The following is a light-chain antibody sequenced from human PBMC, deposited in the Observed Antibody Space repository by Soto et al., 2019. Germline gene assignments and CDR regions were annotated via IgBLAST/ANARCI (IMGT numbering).Light chain of an antibody. CDR1: SSNIGGNT. V-gene: IGLV1-44*01. Sequence: QSVLTQPPSASGTPGQRVTISSSGSSSNIGGNTLNWYQQLPGTAPKLLIYSNNQRPSGVPDRFSGSKSGTSASLAISGLQSEDEADYYCAAWDDSLNGVVFGGGTKLTVL. CDR2: SNN. CDR3: AAWDDSLNGVV. J-gene: IGLJ3*02.